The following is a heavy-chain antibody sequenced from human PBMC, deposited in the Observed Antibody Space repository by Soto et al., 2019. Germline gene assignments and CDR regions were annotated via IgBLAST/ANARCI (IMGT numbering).Heavy chain of an antibody. CDR2: VSHDGRNT. CDR3: AKGGRQWLVTSDFNY. Sequence: VQLVESGGGVVQPGRSLRLSCAASGFTFSDYAMHWVRQAPGKGLEWVAVVSHDGRNTHYADSVKGRFTISRDSSKNTVSLEMTSLGDEDTAVYYCAKGGRQWLVTSDFNYWGQGALVTVSS. V-gene: IGHV3-30*18. D-gene: IGHD6-19*01. CDR1: GFTFSDYA. J-gene: IGHJ4*02.